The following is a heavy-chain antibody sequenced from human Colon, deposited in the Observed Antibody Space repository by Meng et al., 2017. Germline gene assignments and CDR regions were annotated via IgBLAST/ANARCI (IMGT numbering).Heavy chain of an antibody. Sequence: EAQLVESGGGLVQPGGSLRLSCAVSGFSVSSDFMIWVRQAPGKGLEWVSMIHSSAGTFFADSVKGRFTVSTDNSKNTLYLQMNSLRIEDTAVYHCANRFVWGLGTLVTVSS. CDR3: ANRFV. V-gene: IGHV3-66*02. D-gene: IGHD3-3*01. CDR1: GFSVSSDF. CDR2: IHSSAGT. J-gene: IGHJ4*02.